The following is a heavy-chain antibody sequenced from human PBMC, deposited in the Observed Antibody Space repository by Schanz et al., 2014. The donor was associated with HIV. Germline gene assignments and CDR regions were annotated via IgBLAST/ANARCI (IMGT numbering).Heavy chain of an antibody. V-gene: IGHV3-21*06. CDR2: ISGSSNKI. D-gene: IGHD4-17*01. Sequence: EMQLVESGGGLVRPGGSLRLSCAASGLTFSNYAMSWVRQAPGKGLEWVSSISGSSNKIYYAHSMKDRFIVSRDNAQNLVFLQLNSLRAEDTAVYYCARRDYGDYYYYYGMDVWGQGTTVTVSS. CDR1: GLTFSNYA. J-gene: IGHJ6*02. CDR3: ARRDYGDYYYYYGMDV.